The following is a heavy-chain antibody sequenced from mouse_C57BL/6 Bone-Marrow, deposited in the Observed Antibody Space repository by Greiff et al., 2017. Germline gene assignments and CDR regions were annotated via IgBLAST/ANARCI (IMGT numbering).Heavy chain of an antibody. CDR1: GFTFSSYA. D-gene: IGHD1-1*01. Sequence: EVQLVESGGGLVKPGGSLKLSCAASGFTFSSYAMSWVRQTPEKRLEWVATISDGGSYTYYPDNVKGRFTISRDNAKNNLYLQMSHLKSEDTAMYYCARDDYYGSSYGAWFAYWGQGTLVTISA. CDR2: ISDGGSYT. CDR3: ARDDYYGSSYGAWFAY. V-gene: IGHV5-4*01. J-gene: IGHJ3*01.